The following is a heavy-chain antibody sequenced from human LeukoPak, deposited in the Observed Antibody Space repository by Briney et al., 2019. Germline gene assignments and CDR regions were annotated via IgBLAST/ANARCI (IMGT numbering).Heavy chain of an antibody. J-gene: IGHJ4*02. V-gene: IGHV4-34*01. CDR1: GVSFDDYY. CDR2: INHSGYT. CDR3: TRMTTGHDY. D-gene: IGHD4-17*01. Sequence: SETLSLTCAVSGVSFDDYYRSWVHQTAGKGLEWIGEINHSGYTNDSPSLKSRVTLSIDTSRKQFSLNLRSVTVADAGIYYCTRMTTGHDYWGQGTLVTVSS.